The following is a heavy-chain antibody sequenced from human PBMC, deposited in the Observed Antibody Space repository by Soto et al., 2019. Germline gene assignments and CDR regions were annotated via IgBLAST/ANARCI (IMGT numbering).Heavy chain of an antibody. CDR2: INPNSGGT. Sequence: ASVKVSCKASGYTFTGYYMHWVRQAPGQGLEWMGWINPNSGGTNYAQKFQGWVTMTRDTSISTAYMELSRLRSDDTAVYYCVGGSSSGGEIPWFDPWGQGTLVTVSS. V-gene: IGHV1-2*04. CDR3: VGGSSSGGEIPWFDP. J-gene: IGHJ5*02. D-gene: IGHD6-6*01. CDR1: GYTFTGYY.